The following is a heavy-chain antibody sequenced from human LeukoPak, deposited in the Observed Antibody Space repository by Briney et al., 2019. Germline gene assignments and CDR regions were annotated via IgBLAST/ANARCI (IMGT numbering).Heavy chain of an antibody. CDR1: GFTFSSYW. Sequence: GGSLRLSCAASGFTFSSYWMHWVRQAPGKGLVWISRINSDGSSTSYADSVKGRFTISRDNAKNTLYLQMNSLRAEDTAVYYCARDQGYCSSTSCHNPYDYWGQGTLVTVSS. CDR2: INSDGSST. V-gene: IGHV3-74*01. CDR3: ARDQGYCSSTSCHNPYDY. D-gene: IGHD2-2*01. J-gene: IGHJ4*02.